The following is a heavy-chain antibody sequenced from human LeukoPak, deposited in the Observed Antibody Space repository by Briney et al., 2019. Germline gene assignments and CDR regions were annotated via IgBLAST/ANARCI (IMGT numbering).Heavy chain of an antibody. V-gene: IGHV3-23*01. Sequence: GGSLRLSCAASGFTFSNFAMSWVRQAPGRGLEWVSTISAYRGITYYADSVKGRFTISRDNSKNTLYLQMNSLRAEDTAVYYCAKGGIAVAGSLSYWGQGTLVTVSS. CDR3: AKGGIAVAGSLSY. J-gene: IGHJ4*02. CDR2: ISAYRGIT. D-gene: IGHD6-19*01. CDR1: GFTFSNFA.